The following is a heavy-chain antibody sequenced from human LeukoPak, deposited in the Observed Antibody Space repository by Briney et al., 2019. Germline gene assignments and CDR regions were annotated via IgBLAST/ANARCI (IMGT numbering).Heavy chain of an antibody. CDR3: ASRYCSSTSCDDAFDI. CDR2: IYTSGST. Sequence: PSETLSLTCAVYGGSFSGYYWSWIRQPAGKGLEWIGRIYTSGSTNYNPSLKSRVTMSVDTSKNQFSLKLSSVTAADTAVYYCASRYCSSTSCDDAFDIWGQGTMVTVSS. V-gene: IGHV4-59*10. D-gene: IGHD2-2*01. CDR1: GGSFSGYY. J-gene: IGHJ3*02.